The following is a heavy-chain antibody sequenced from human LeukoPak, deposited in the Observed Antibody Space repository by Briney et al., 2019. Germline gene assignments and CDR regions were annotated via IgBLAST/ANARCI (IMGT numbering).Heavy chain of an antibody. V-gene: IGHV3-30-3*01. CDR3: ARDVDNGGSFDY. D-gene: IGHD2-15*01. CDR2: ILYDGSNK. CDR1: GFIFSSND. Sequence: GRSLRPSCAASGFIFSSNDMHWVRQAPGKGLEWVAVILYDGSNKYYVDSVKGRFTISRDNAKNSLYLQMNSLRAEDTAVYYCARDVDNGGSFDYWGQGTLVTVPS. J-gene: IGHJ4*02.